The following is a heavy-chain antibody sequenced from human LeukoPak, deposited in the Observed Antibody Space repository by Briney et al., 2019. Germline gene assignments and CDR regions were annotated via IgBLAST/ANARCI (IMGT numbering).Heavy chain of an antibody. CDR3: ARDPWGYSSSWFQLYYYYGMDV. D-gene: IGHD6-13*01. CDR1: GFTFSSYA. J-gene: IGHJ6*02. CDR2: ISYDGSNK. V-gene: IGHV3-30-3*01. Sequence: PGGSLRLSCAASGFTFSSYAMHWVGQAPGKGLEWVAVISYDGSNKYYADSVKGRFTISRDNSKNTLYLQMNSLRAEDTAVYYCARDPWGYSSSWFQLYYYYGMDVWGQGTTVTVSS.